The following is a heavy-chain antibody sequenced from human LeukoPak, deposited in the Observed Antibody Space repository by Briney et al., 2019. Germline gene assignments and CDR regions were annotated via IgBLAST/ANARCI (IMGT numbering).Heavy chain of an antibody. CDR2: IWYDGSNK. Sequence: GGSLRLSCAASGFTFSSYGMHWVRQAPGKGLEWVAVIWYDGSNKYYADSVKGRFTISRDNSKNTLYLQMNSLRAEDTAVYYCAGDVSSSEGDFDYWGQGTLVTVSS. CDR3: AGDVSSSEGDFDY. CDR1: GFTFSSYG. D-gene: IGHD6-13*01. V-gene: IGHV3-33*01. J-gene: IGHJ4*02.